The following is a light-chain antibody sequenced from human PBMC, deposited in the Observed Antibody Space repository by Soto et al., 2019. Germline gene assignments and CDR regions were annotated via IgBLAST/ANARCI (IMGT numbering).Light chain of an antibody. J-gene: IGLJ1*01. CDR1: NSDTGTRKA. CDR2: DND. V-gene: IGLV1-40*03. CDR3: QSYDSEVNGLYV. Sequence: QSVVTQPPSVSGAPGQRVTISCTGINSDTGTRKAVHWYQQLPGRAPKLLIYDNDRRPSGVPDRFSVSKSGASASLAITGLQAEDEADYYCQSYDSEVNGLYVFGSGTKVTVL.